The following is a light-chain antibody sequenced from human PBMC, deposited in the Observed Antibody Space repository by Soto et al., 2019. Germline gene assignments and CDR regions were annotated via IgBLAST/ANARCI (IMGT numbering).Light chain of an antibody. CDR3: SSYTSSSTLYV. CDR1: SSDVGGYNY. V-gene: IGLV2-14*01. Sequence: QSVLTQPAYVYGFSGQSITITYTETSSDVGGYNYVSWNQQHPGKAPKLMIYDVSNRPSGVSNRFSGSKSGNTASLTISGLQAEDEADYYCSSYTSSSTLYVFGTGTKVTVL. J-gene: IGLJ1*01. CDR2: DVS.